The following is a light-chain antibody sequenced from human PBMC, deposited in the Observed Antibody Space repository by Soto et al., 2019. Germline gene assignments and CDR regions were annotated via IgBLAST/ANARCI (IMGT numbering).Light chain of an antibody. CDR1: SSDVGGYNY. V-gene: IGLV2-14*03. CDR2: DVS. CDR3: SSYISTSTLHV. J-gene: IGLJ1*01. Sequence: QSALTQPASVSGSPGHSITISCSGTSSDVGGYNYVSWYQQHPGKAPKLMIYDVSNRPSGVSNRFSGSKSGNTASLTISGLQAEDEADYYCSSYISTSTLHVFGTGTKLTVL.